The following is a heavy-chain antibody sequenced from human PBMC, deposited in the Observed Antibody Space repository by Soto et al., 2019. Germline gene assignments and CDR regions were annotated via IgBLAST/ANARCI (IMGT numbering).Heavy chain of an antibody. J-gene: IGHJ2*01. D-gene: IGHD6-19*01. V-gene: IGHV3-73*01. Sequence: EVQLVESGGGLVQPGGSLKLSCAASGFSFSGSAMHWVRQASGKGLEWIGRIRSKANKHATAYTASVRGRFTISRDDLRNIAYPEMNDLKTEDSALYFCTGSRLAVAGMFWYFELWGRGTLVPVSS. CDR3: TGSRLAVAGMFWYFEL. CDR1: GFSFSGSA. CDR2: IRSKANKHAT.